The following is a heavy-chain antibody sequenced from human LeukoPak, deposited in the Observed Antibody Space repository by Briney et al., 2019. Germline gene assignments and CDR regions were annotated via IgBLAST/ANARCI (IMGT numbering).Heavy chain of an antibody. CDR1: GDSISSYY. J-gene: IGHJ4*02. Sequence: SETLSLTCTVSGDSISSYYWSWIRQPPGKGLEWIGYIYYSGSTNYNPSLKSRVTISVDTSKNQFSLKLSSVTAADTAVYYCASLVVVAAPHFDYWGQGTLVTVSS. CDR2: IYYSGST. CDR3: ASLVVVAAPHFDY. D-gene: IGHD2-15*01. V-gene: IGHV4-59*01.